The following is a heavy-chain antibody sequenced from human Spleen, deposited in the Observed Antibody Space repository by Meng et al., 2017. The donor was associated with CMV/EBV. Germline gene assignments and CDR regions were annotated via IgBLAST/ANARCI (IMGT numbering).Heavy chain of an antibody. Sequence: SCKPSGYPFSSYGVSWVRQAPGQGLEWMGWISGYIGNTNYAQKFQGRVTMTTDTSTSTAYMELRSLRYDDTAVYYCAREQRAPSFDPWGQGTLVTVSS. CDR3: AREQRAPSFDP. CDR2: ISGYIGNT. CDR1: GYPFSSYG. D-gene: IGHD1-1*01. V-gene: IGHV1-18*01. J-gene: IGHJ5*02.